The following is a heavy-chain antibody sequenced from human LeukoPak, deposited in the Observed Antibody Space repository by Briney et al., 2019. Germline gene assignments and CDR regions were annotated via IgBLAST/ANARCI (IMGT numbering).Heavy chain of an antibody. Sequence: ASVKVSCKASGYTFTSYAMHWVRQAPGQRLEWMGWINADNGNTKYSQKFQGRVTITRDTSASTAYMELSSLRSEDTAVYYCARNVGSLWFGELFDYWGQGTLVTVSA. CDR3: ARNVGSLWFGELFDY. J-gene: IGHJ4*02. D-gene: IGHD3-10*01. CDR2: INADNGNT. V-gene: IGHV1-3*01. CDR1: GYTFTSYA.